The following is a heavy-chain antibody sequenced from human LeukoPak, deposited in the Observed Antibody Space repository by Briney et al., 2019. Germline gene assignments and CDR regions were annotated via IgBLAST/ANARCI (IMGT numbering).Heavy chain of an antibody. CDR2: INPNSGGT. CDR3: ARADYYDSGEDFDY. J-gene: IGHJ4*02. Sequence: ASVKVSCKASGYTFTGYYMHWVRQAPGQGLEWMGRINPNSGGTNYAQKFQGRVTMTRDTSISTAYMELSRLRSDDTAVYYCARADYYDSGEDFDYWGQGTLVTVSS. V-gene: IGHV1-2*06. CDR1: GYTFTGYY. D-gene: IGHD3-10*01.